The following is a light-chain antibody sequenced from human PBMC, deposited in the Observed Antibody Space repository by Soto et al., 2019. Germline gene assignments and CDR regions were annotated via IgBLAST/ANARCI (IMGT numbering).Light chain of an antibody. CDR1: QSLLYTNGYTY. Sequence: DIVMTQTPLSLSVALGQPASISCRSSQSLLYTNGYTYLSWYHQRPGQPPRLLIHRVSNRFPGVRERLSGSGAGTEFTLEISRVEPEDVGIYYCLQGTLWWTFGQGTKVEI. CDR3: LQGTLWWT. V-gene: IGKV2-24*01. J-gene: IGKJ1*01. CDR2: RVS.